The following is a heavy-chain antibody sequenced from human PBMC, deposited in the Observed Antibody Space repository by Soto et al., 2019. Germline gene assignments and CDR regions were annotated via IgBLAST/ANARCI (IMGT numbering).Heavy chain of an antibody. J-gene: IGHJ5*01. CDR3: ARDHRWGYVYGDSGDS. CDR1: GFSLDEYG. Sequence: EVQLVESGGGVERPGGSLRLACAASGFSLDEYGMSWVRQAPGKGPEWVSGMHRNGATTGYADSVKGRFTMSRDDAKNSLYLQMNSLRAEDTAFYYCARDHRWGYVYGDSGDSWGHGTLVTVSS. V-gene: IGHV3-20*04. CDR2: MHRNGATT. D-gene: IGHD3-16*01.